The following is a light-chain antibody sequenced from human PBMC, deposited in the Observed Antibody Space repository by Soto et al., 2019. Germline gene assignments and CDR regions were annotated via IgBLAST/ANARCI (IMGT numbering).Light chain of an antibody. CDR3: QQYSNWPLT. CDR2: GES. J-gene: IGKJ5*01. V-gene: IGKV3-15*01. Sequence: EIVRTQSPATLSVSPGERATLSCRASQSVTSNLAWYQQKPGQAPRLLIYGESTRATGIPARFSGSGSGTEFTLTISRLQSEDFAVYYCQQYSNWPLTFGQGTRLEIK. CDR1: QSVTSN.